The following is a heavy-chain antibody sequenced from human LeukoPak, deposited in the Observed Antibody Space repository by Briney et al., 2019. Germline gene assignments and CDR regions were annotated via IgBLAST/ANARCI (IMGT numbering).Heavy chain of an antibody. CDR1: GGSISSGSYY. CDR3: ARGYCSSTTCWPPDS. V-gene: IGHV4-61*02. CDR2: IYTSGST. Sequence: PSETLSLTCTVSGGSISSGSYYWSWIRQPAGKGLEWIGRIYTSGSTNYNPSLKSRVTISVDRSNNQFSLKLRSVTAADAAMHYCARGYCSSTTCWPPDSWGQGTLVTVSS. J-gene: IGHJ4*02. D-gene: IGHD2-2*01.